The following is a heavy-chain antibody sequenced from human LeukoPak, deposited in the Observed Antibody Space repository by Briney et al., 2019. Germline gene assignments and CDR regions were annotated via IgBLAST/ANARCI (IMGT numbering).Heavy chain of an antibody. CDR3: ARIGYSSSTFDY. CDR1: GFTFSSYW. CDR2: IKQDGSDI. V-gene: IGHV3-7*01. Sequence: GGSLRLSCAASGFTFSSYWMSWVRQAPGKGLEWVANIKQDGSDINYGDSVKGRFTISRDNAKNSVYLQMNSLRAEDTAVYYCARIGYSSSTFDYWGQGTLVTVSS. D-gene: IGHD6-13*01. J-gene: IGHJ4*02.